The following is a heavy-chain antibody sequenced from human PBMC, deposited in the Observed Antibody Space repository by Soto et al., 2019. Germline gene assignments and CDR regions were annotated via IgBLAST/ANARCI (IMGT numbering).Heavy chain of an antibody. CDR3: ARGGIASCLYYYYGMDV. D-gene: IGHD6-13*01. CDR2: ISSSSSTI. Sequence: EVQLVESGGGLVQPGGSLRLSCAASGFTFSSYSMNWVRQAPGKGLEWVSYISSSSSTIYYADSVKGRFTISRDNAKNTLYLQMNSLRDEDTAVYYCARGGIASCLYYYYGMDVWGQGTTVTVSS. J-gene: IGHJ6*02. CDR1: GFTFSSYS. V-gene: IGHV3-48*02.